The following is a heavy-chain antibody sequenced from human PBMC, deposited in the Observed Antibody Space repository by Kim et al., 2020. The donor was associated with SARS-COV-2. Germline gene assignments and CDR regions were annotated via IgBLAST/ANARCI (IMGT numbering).Heavy chain of an antibody. CDR3: ARASMFRGVIIDY. V-gene: IGHV6-1*01. CDR1: GDSVSSNSAA. Sequence: SQTLSLTCAISGDSVSSNSAAWNWIRQSPSRGLEWLGRTYYRSKWYNDYAVSVKSRITINPDTSKNQFSLQLNSVTPEDTAGYYCARASMFRGVIIDYWGHGTLITGSS. CDR2: TYYRSKWYN. D-gene: IGHD3-10*01. J-gene: IGHJ4*01.